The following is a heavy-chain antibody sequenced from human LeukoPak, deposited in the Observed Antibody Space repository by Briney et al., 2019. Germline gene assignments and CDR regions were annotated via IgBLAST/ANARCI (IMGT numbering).Heavy chain of an antibody. Sequence: ASVKVSCKASGYTFTGYYMHWVRQAPGQGLEWMGRINPNSGGTNYAQKFQARVTITSDTSISTAYMELSRLRSDDTAVYYCARDIFGEFNFDYWRQGTLVTVSS. CDR2: INPNSGGT. V-gene: IGHV1-2*06. CDR3: ARDIFGEFNFDY. D-gene: IGHD3-10*02. CDR1: GYTFTGYY. J-gene: IGHJ4*02.